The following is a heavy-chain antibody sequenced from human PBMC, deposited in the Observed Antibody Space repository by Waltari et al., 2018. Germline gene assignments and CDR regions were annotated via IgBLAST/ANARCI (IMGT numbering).Heavy chain of an antibody. CDR1: GYTLTELS. Sequence: QVQLVQSGAEVKKPGASVKVSCKVSGYTLTELSMHWVRQAPGKGLEWMGGVEPEDGETSYAQKFQGRVTMTEDTSTDTAYMELSSLRSEDTAVYYCASLKRASYYYGMDVWGQGTTVTVSS. V-gene: IGHV1-24*01. CDR3: ASLKRASYYYGMDV. CDR2: VEPEDGET. J-gene: IGHJ6*02.